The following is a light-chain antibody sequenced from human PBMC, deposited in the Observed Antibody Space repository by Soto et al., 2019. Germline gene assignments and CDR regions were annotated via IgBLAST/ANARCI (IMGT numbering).Light chain of an antibody. CDR3: QSYDSSLSGWGV. CDR2: GNS. J-gene: IGLJ2*01. V-gene: IGLV1-40*01. CDR1: SSNIGAGYD. Sequence: QSVLTQPPSVSGAPGQRVTISCTGSSSNIGAGYDVHWYQQLPGTAPKLLIYGNSNRPSGVPDRFSGSKSGTSASLASPGLQAEDEADYYGQSYDSSLSGWGVFGGGTELTVL.